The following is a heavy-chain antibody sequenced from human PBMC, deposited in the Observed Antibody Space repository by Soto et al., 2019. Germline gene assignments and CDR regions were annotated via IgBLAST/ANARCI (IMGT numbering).Heavy chain of an antibody. J-gene: IGHJ4*02. CDR2: ISYDGSNK. D-gene: IGHD5-18*01. CDR3: AKDPLEIQLWPKYYFDY. V-gene: IGHV3-30*18. Sequence: RRLSCAASGLTFSSYGMHWVRQAPGKGLEWVAVISYDGSNKYYADSVKGRFTISRDNSKNTLYLQMNSLRAEDTAVYYCAKDPLEIQLWPKYYFDYWGQGTLVTVSS. CDR1: GLTFSSYG.